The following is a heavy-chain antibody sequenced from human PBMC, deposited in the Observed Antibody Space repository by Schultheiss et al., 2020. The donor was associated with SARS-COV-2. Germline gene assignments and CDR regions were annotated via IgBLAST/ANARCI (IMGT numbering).Heavy chain of an antibody. CDR1: GFTVSSNY. J-gene: IGHJ4*02. Sequence: GGSLRLSCAASGFTVSSNYMSWVRQAPGKGLEWVSAISGSGGSTYYADSVKGRFTISRDNSKNTLYLQMNSLRAEDTAVYYCAKATYYDFWSGFGIFDYWGQGTLVTVSS. CDR3: AKATYYDFWSGFGIFDY. V-gene: IGHV3-23*01. CDR2: ISGSGGST. D-gene: IGHD3-3*01.